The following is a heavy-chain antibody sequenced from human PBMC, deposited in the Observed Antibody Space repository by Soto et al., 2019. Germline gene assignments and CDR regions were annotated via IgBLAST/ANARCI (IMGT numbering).Heavy chain of an antibody. CDR3: ARQQXDFWSGYHPYYYYGMDV. CDR2: ISGSGGST. J-gene: IGHJ6*02. Sequence: PGGSLRLSCAASGFTFSSYAMSWVRQAPGKGLEWVSAISGSGGSTYYADSVKGRFTISRDNSKNTLYLQMNSLRAEDTAVYYCARQQXDFWSGYHPYYYYGMDVWGQGTTVTVSS. D-gene: IGHD3-3*01. V-gene: IGHV3-23*01. CDR1: GFTFSSYA.